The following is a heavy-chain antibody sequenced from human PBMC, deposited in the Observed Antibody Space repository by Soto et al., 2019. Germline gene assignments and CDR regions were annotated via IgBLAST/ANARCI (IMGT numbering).Heavy chain of an antibody. CDR3: ARYDYSNYGASDV. Sequence: EVQLVESGGGLVQPGGSLRLSCAASGFTFSSYNMNWVRQAPGKGLEWVSYISTSGTTIYYTDSVKGRFIISRDNAKNSLFLLMNSLRDEDTAVYYCARYDYSNYGASDVWGQGTTVTVSS. CDR1: GFTFSSYN. J-gene: IGHJ6*02. CDR2: ISTSGTTI. V-gene: IGHV3-48*02. D-gene: IGHD4-4*01.